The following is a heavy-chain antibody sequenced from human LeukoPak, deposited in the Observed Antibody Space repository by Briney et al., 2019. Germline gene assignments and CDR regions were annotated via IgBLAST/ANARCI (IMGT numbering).Heavy chain of an antibody. Sequence: GGSLRLSCAAYGFTFSAYGMSWVRQSPRKGLEWVANMRHDGGDKYYVDSVKGRFTISRDNAKNSLYLQMNSLRAEDTAVYYCARVQNAFDIWGQGTMVSVSS. V-gene: IGHV3-7*05. J-gene: IGHJ3*02. CDR2: MRHDGGDK. CDR3: ARVQNAFDI. CDR1: GFTFSAYG.